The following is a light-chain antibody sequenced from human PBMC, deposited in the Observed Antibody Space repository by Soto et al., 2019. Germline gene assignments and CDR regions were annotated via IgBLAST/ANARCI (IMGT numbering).Light chain of an antibody. V-gene: IGKV3-15*01. CDR2: GAS. J-gene: IGKJ3*01. CDR3: QQYNDRPPIFT. CDR1: QTIANN. Sequence: DIVMTQSPVTLSVSPGERVTLACRASQTIANNLAWYQQKPGQAPRVLVYGASTRASGIPARFSGSGSGTEFTLTISSLQSDDFAVYYCQQYNDRPPIFTFGPGTKVEIK.